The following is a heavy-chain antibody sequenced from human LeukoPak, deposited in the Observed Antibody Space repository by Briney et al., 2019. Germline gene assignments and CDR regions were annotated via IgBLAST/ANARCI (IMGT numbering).Heavy chain of an antibody. V-gene: IGHV3-53*01. CDR2: FYSGGGT. CDR3: ARERRSGYDLFYFDY. Sequence: GGSLRLSCVASGFTVSSNYMSWARQAPGKGLEWFSSFYSGGGTYYADSVKGRFTISRDYSKNTLYLQMNSLRAEDTAVYFCARERRSGYDLFYFDYWGQGTLVTVSS. J-gene: IGHJ4*02. CDR1: GFTVSSNY. D-gene: IGHD5-12*01.